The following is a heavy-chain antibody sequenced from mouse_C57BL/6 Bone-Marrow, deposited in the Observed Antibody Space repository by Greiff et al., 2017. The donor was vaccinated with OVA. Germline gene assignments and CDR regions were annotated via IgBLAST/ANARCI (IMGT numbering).Heavy chain of an antibody. V-gene: IGHV1-55*01. D-gene: IGHD1-3*01. CDR1: GFTFTSYW. J-gene: IGHJ4*01. CDR2: IYPGSGST. Sequence: QVQLKQPGAELVKPGASVKMSCKASGFTFTSYWITWVKQRPGQGLEWIGDIYPGSGSTNYNEKFKSKATLIVDKSPSNAYMQLSSLTSEDSAVDYCARRGLGSSYAMDYWGQGTSVTVSS. CDR3: ARRGLGSSYAMDY.